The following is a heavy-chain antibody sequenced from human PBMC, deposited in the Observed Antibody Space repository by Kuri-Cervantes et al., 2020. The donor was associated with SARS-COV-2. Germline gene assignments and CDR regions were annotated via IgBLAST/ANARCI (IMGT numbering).Heavy chain of an antibody. Sequence: SETLSLTCTVSGGSISSYYWSWIRQPAGKGLEWIGRIYTSGSTNYNPSLKSRVTMSVDTSKNQFSLTLNSVTAADTAVYYCARLYSSGGNFDYWGQGTLVTVSS. J-gene: IGHJ4*02. CDR3: ARLYSSGGNFDY. D-gene: IGHD6-19*01. CDR1: GGSISSYY. V-gene: IGHV4-4*07. CDR2: IYTSGST.